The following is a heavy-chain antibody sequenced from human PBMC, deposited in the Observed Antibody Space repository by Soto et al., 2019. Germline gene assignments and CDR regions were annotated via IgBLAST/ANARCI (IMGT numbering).Heavy chain of an antibody. V-gene: IGHV1-2*04. CDR3: ARGSPYSGYDYVWDYYYYGMDV. Sequence: ASVKVSCKASGYTFTGYYMHWVRQAPGQGLEWMGWINPNSGGTNYAQKFQGWVTMTRDTSISTAYMELSRLRSDDTAVYYCARGSPYSGYDYVWDYYYYGMDVWGQGTTVTVSS. D-gene: IGHD5-12*01. CDR2: INPNSGGT. CDR1: GYTFTGYY. J-gene: IGHJ6*02.